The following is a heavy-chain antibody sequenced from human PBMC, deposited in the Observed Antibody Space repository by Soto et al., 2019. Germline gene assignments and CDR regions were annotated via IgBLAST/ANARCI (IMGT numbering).Heavy chain of an antibody. D-gene: IGHD2-2*01. Sequence: GGSLRLSCAASGFSFSSYGMHWVRQAPGKRLEWVAVISYDGSNKYYADSVKGRFSISRDNSKNTLYLQMNSLRAEDTAVYYCAKDPRAAIFIFDYWGQGTLVTVSS. V-gene: IGHV3-30*18. CDR3: AKDPRAAIFIFDY. CDR1: GFSFSSYG. CDR2: ISYDGSNK. J-gene: IGHJ4*02.